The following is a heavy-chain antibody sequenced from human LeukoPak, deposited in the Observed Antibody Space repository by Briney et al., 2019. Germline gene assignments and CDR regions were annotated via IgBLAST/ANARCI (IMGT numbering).Heavy chain of an antibody. CDR2: IKQDGSKI. V-gene: IGHV3-7*01. CDR3: ARDDEGGSYFY. J-gene: IGHJ4*02. D-gene: IGHD1-26*01. CDR1: GFTFSTYW. Sequence: GGSLRLSCAASGFTFSTYWMSWVRQATGKGLEWVANIKQDGSKIYYGDSVKGRFTISRDNAKNSLYLQMNSLRAEDTAVYYCARDDEGGSYFYWGQGTLVTVSS.